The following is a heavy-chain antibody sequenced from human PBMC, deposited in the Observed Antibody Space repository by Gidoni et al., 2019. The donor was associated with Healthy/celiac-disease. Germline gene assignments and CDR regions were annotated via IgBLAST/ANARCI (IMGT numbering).Heavy chain of an antibody. V-gene: IGHV4-31*03. CDR2: IYYSGST. D-gene: IGHD4-17*01. CDR1: GGSISSGGYY. J-gene: IGHJ5*02. CDR3: ARDAGGAVTTSSGWFDP. Sequence: QVPLQASGPGLVQPSQTLSLTCTVSGGSISSGGYYWSWIRQHPGKGLEWIGYIYYSGSTYYNPSLKSRVTISVDTSKNQFSRKLSSVTAADTAVYYCARDAGGAVTTSSGWFDPWGQGTLVTVSS.